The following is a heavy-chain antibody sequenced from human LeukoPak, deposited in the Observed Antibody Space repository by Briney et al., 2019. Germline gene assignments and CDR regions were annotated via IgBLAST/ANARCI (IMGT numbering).Heavy chain of an antibody. Sequence: GESLKISCKGSGYTFTNYWIGWVRQMPGKGLEWMGIIYPGDSDTRYSPSFQGQVTLSADKSISTAYLQWSSLKASDTAMYYCARRDILTGFYPFDYWGQGTLVTVSS. CDR1: GYTFTNYW. J-gene: IGHJ4*02. D-gene: IGHD3-9*01. CDR2: IYPGDSDT. V-gene: IGHV5-51*01. CDR3: ARRDILTGFYPFDY.